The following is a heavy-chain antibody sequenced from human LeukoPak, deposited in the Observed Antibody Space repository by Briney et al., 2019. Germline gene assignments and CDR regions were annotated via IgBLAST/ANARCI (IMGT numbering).Heavy chain of an antibody. Sequence: PGGSLRLSCAASGFTFSSYAMSWVRQAPGKGLEWVSYISSSGSTIYYADSVKGRFTISRDNAKNSLYLQMNSLRAEDTAVYYCAGASSSLAFRDWFDPWGQGTLVTVSS. D-gene: IGHD6-6*01. CDR2: ISSSGSTI. CDR3: AGASSSLAFRDWFDP. V-gene: IGHV3-48*04. CDR1: GFTFSSYA. J-gene: IGHJ5*02.